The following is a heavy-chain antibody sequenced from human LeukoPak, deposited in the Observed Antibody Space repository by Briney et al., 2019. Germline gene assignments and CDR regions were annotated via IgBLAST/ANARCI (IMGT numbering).Heavy chain of an antibody. CDR2: IIPIFGTA. V-gene: IGHV1-69*06. D-gene: IGHD2-2*01. Sequence: ASVKVSCKASGGTSSSYAISWVRQAPGQGLEWMGGIIPIFGTANYAQKFQGRVTITADKSTSTAYMELSSLRSEDTAVYYCARDFGTNAFDIWGQGTMVTVSS. CDR1: GGTSSSYA. CDR3: ARDFGTNAFDI. J-gene: IGHJ3*02.